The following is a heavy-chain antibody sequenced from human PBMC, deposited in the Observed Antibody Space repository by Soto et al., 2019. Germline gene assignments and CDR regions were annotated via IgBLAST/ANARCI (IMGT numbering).Heavy chain of an antibody. D-gene: IGHD1-7*01. Sequence: QVQLQESGPGLVKPSQTLSLTCTVSGGSISSGGYYWSWIRQHPGKGLEWIGYIYYSGSTYYNPSLKSRVTLSVDTSKNQFSLKLSSVTAADTAVYYCARVTGTTILYAFDIWGQGTMVTVSS. CDR3: ARVTGTTILYAFDI. J-gene: IGHJ3*02. V-gene: IGHV4-31*03. CDR2: IYYSGST. CDR1: GGSISSGGYY.